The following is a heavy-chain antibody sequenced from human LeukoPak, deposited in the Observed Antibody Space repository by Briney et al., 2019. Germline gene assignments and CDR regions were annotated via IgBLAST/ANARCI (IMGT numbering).Heavy chain of an antibody. CDR3: ARGEYYDSSGSHPNAFDI. J-gene: IGHJ3*02. CDR2: IISLFGTG. D-gene: IGHD3-22*01. CDR1: GGTLRNYV. V-gene: IGHV1-69*13. Sequence: GASVKVSCKASGGTLRNYVISWVRQAPGQGLEWMGGIISLFGTGNYAQKFQGRVTITADESTSTAYMELSSLRSEDTAVYYCARGEYYDSSGSHPNAFDIWGQGTMVTVSS.